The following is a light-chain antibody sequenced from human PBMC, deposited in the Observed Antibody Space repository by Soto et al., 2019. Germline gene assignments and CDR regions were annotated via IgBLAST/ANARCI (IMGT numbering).Light chain of an antibody. V-gene: IGKV3-20*01. Sequence: EIVMTQSPATLSVSPGERATLSCRASQTLRGRYLAWYQQKPGQAPRLLIYGTSSRATGIPDRFSGSGSGTDFTLTISRLGSEDFAVYYCQQYGSSLWTFGQGTKVDIK. CDR3: QQYGSSLWT. CDR2: GTS. CDR1: QTLRGRY. J-gene: IGKJ1*01.